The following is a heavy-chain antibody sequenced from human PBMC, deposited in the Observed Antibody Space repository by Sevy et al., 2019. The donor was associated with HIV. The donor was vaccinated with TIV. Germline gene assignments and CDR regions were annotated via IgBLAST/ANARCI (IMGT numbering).Heavy chain of an antibody. CDR3: ARDSVAARPSAFFFYY. D-gene: IGHD6-6*01. CDR2: ISYDGSNK. V-gene: IGHV3-30-3*01. J-gene: IGHJ4*02. Sequence: GGSLRLSCAASGFTFSSYAMHWVRQAPGKGLEWVAVISYDGSNKYYADSVKGRFTISRDNSKNTLYLQMNSLRAEDTAVYYCARDSVAARPSAFFFYYWGQGTLVTVSS. CDR1: GFTFSSYA.